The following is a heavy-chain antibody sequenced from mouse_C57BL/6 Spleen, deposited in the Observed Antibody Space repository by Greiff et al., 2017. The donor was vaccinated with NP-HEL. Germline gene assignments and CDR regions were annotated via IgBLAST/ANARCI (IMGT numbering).Heavy chain of an antibody. CDR3: ARHEGSTMVTTGDAWFAY. CDR1: GYTFTEYT. CDR2: FYPGSGSI. D-gene: IGHD2-2*01. Sequence: VKLQQSGAELVKPGASVKLSCKASGYTFTEYTIHWVKQRSGQGLEWIGWFYPGSGSIKYNEKFKDKATLTADKSSSTVYMELSRLTSEDSAVYFCARHEGSTMVTTGDAWFAYWGQGTLVTVSA. J-gene: IGHJ3*01. V-gene: IGHV1-62-2*01.